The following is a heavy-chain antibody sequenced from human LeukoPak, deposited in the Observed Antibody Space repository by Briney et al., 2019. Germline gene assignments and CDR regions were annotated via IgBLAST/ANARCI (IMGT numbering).Heavy chain of an antibody. Sequence: AGGSLRLSCTASGFPFGEYSMIWVRQAPGKGLEWVGSIRGETYGGTTKYAASVKGRLILSRDDSKSIAYLQLSSLKTEDTAVYYCTREKIPGLFGVLFWGQGTLVTVSS. CDR2: IRGETYGGTT. D-gene: IGHD3-10*01. V-gene: IGHV3-49*04. CDR1: GFPFGEYS. J-gene: IGHJ4*02. CDR3: TREKIPGLFGVLF.